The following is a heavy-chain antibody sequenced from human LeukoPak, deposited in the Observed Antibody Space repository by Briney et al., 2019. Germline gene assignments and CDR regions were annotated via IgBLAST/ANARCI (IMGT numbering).Heavy chain of an antibody. CDR2: ISADSGKT. D-gene: IGHD2-15*01. CDR3: AGQKCSGDSCDREI. Sequence: ASVKVSCKAPGYSFASYAISWVRQAPGQGLEWMGWISADSGKTDYAQKFQGRVTMTTDTSTSTAYMELMSLRSDDTAVYYCAGQKCSGDSCDREIWGQGTLVTVSS. V-gene: IGHV1-18*01. J-gene: IGHJ4*02. CDR1: GYSFASYA.